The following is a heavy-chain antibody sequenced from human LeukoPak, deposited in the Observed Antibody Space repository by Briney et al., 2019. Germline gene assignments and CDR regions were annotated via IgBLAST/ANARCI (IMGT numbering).Heavy chain of an antibody. J-gene: IGHJ6*02. CDR1: GYTFTSYD. D-gene: IGHD2-2*01. CDR3: ARGVRAKLPVRVGPAATFYYYYGMDV. V-gene: IGHV1-8*01. Sequence: ASVKVSCTASGYTFTSYDINWVRHATGQGLEWMGWMNTNSGNTGYAQKFQGRVTMTRNTSISTAYMELSSLRSEDTAVYYCARGVRAKLPVRVGPAATFYYYYGMDVWGQGTTVTVSS. CDR2: MNTNSGNT.